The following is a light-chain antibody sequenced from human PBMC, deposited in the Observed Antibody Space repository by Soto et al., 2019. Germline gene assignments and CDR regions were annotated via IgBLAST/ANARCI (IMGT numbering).Light chain of an antibody. CDR3: CSYVSSKTYV. J-gene: IGLJ1*01. V-gene: IGLV2-14*01. CDR2: EVT. CDR1: SSDVGNYKY. Sequence: QSVLTQPASVSGSPGQSITISCTGTSSDVGNYKYVSWYQQHPGKAPKLMIYEVTNRPSGVSDRFSGSKSGNTASLTISGLQAEDEADYYCCSYVSSKTYVFGTGTKV.